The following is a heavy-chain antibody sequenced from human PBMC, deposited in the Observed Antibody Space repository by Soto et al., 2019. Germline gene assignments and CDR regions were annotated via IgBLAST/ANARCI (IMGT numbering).Heavy chain of an antibody. Sequence: GGALRLSRAASGFTFSDYYMSWIRQATGKGLEWVSYISSSGSTIYYADAVKGRFTISRDNAKNSLYLQMTSLRAEDTAVYYCAKGGRQWLVTSDFNYWGQGALVTVSS. V-gene: IGHV3-11*04. CDR2: ISSSGSTI. CDR1: GFTFSDYY. J-gene: IGHJ4*02. D-gene: IGHD6-19*01. CDR3: AKGGRQWLVTSDFNY.